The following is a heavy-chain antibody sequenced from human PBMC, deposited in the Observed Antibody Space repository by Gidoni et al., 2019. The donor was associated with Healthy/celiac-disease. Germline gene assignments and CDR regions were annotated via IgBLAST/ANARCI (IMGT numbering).Heavy chain of an antibody. CDR2: FDADDGDT. Sequence: QVQLVQSGAEVKKPGASVKVSCKDSGYTLTELSLHWVRQAPGKGLEWMGGFDADDGDTIYAPKFQGRVTMTEDTSTDTAYMELSSLRSEDTAVYYCATGYYDSSVDVWGQGTTVTVSS. J-gene: IGHJ6*02. D-gene: IGHD3-22*01. CDR3: ATGYYDSSVDV. CDR1: GYTLTELS. V-gene: IGHV1-24*01.